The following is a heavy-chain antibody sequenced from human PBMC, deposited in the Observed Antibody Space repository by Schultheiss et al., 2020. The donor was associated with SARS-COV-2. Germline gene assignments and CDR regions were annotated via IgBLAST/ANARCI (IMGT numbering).Heavy chain of an antibody. CDR2: VYYTGIT. V-gene: IGHV4-39*01. Sequence: SETLSLTCTVSGDSISSSDYYWGWIRQPPGKGLEWIGSVYYTGITYYNPSLKSRVTISVDTSKNQFSLKLTSATAADTAVYYCAGFGYYYSDSSGFDYWGQGTLVTVSS. J-gene: IGHJ4*02. CDR3: AGFGYYYSDSSGFDY. D-gene: IGHD3-22*01. CDR1: GDSISSSDYY.